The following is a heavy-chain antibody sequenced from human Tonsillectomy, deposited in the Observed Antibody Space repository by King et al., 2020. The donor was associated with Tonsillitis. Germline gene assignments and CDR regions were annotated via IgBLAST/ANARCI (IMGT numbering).Heavy chain of an antibody. CDR2: LKSKTEGGTT. D-gene: IGHD1-20*01. CDR1: GLTFSNAW. J-gene: IGHJ5*02. Sequence: VQLVESGGGLVKPGGSLRLSCAASGLTFSNAWMSGVGQAPGRGLGWVVGLKSKTEGGTTDYAAPVKGRFIISRDDSQNTLYLQMNSLKTENTAVYYCTTPYNWNDAGWFDPWGQGTLVTVSS. CDR3: TTPYNWNDAGWFDP. V-gene: IGHV3-15*01.